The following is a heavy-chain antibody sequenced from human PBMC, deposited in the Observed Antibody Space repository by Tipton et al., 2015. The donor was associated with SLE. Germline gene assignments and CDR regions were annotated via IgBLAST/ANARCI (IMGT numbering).Heavy chain of an antibody. CDR3: AGGGVATMGGYAFEI. Sequence: TLSLTCTVSGASIGTSNYYWSWIRQPPGKGLEWIGGINHSGNTYYNPSLKSRVTISVDTSKNQFSLKVNSVTAADTALYYCAGGGVATMGGYAFEIWGQGTMVTVSS. J-gene: IGHJ3*02. D-gene: IGHD5-12*01. V-gene: IGHV4-39*07. CDR2: INHSGNT. CDR1: GASIGTSNYY.